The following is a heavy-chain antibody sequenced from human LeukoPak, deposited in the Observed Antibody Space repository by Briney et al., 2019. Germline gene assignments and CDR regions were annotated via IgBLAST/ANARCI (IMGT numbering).Heavy chain of an antibody. CDR1: GFTFSSYAM. D-gene: IGHD5-18*01. J-gene: IGHJ3*02. V-gene: IGHV4-4*02. Sequence: GSLRLSCAASGFTFSSYAMSWVRQPPGKGLEWIGEIYHSGSTNYNPSLKSRVTISVDKSKNQFSLKLSSVTAADTAVYYCARGDSYGNDAFDIWGQGTMVTVSS. CDR2: IYHSGST. CDR3: ARGDSYGNDAFDI.